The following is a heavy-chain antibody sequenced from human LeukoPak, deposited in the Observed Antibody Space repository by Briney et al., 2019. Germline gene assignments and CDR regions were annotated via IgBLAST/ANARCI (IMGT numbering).Heavy chain of an antibody. D-gene: IGHD6-6*01. J-gene: IGHJ4*02. CDR1: GFTFSSYC. Sequence: GGSLRLSCAASGFTFSSYCMHWVRQAPGKGLEWVAVISYDGSNKYYADSVKGRFTTSTHQPTHTLYLQMTSLRAEHTAVHYCAKDYSSPSFVYWGQRTLVTASS. V-gene: IGHV3-30*18. CDR3: AKDYSSPSFVY. CDR2: ISYDGSNK.